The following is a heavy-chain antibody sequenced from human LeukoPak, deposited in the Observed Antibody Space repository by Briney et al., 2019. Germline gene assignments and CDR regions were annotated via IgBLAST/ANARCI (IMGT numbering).Heavy chain of an antibody. CDR3: ARLKAAAGSGY. D-gene: IGHD6-13*01. CDR1: GGSFSGYY. Sequence: PSETLSLTCAVYGGSFSGYYWSWIRQPPGKGLEWIGEINHSGSTNYNPSLKSRVTISVDTSKNQFSLRLSSVTAADTAVYYCARLKAAAGSGYWGQGTLVTLSS. V-gene: IGHV4-34*01. J-gene: IGHJ4*02. CDR2: INHSGST.